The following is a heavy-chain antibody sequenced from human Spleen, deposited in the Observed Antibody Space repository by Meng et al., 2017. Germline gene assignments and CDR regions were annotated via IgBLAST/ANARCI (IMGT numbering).Heavy chain of an antibody. D-gene: IGHD4-11*01. CDR2: INHSGST. J-gene: IGHJ4*02. Sequence: QVHVAEGGAGLLKPWCSLPPTFVVFGVSFSDYYWSWIRQPPGKGLEWIGEINHSGSTNYNPSLESRATISVDTSQNNLSLKLSSVTAADSAVYYCARGPTTMAHDFDYWGQGTLVTVSS. CDR3: ARGPTTMAHDFDY. V-gene: IGHV4-34*01. CDR1: GVSFSDYY.